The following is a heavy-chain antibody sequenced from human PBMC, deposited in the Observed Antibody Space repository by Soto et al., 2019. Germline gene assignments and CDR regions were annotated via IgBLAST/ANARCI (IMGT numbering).Heavy chain of an antibody. Sequence: ASVKVSCKASGYTFTSYGISWVRQAPGQGLEWMGWISAYNGNTNYAQKLQGRVTMTTDTSTSTAYMELRSLRSDDTAVYYCAREGAVADEYNWNYYYYYYMDVWGKGTTVTVSS. D-gene: IGHD1-20*01. V-gene: IGHV1-18*01. J-gene: IGHJ6*03. CDR3: AREGAVADEYNWNYYYYYYMDV. CDR1: GYTFTSYG. CDR2: ISAYNGNT.